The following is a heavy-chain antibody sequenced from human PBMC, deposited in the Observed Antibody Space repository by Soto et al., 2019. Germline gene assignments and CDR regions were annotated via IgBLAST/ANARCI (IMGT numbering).Heavy chain of an antibody. CDR3: ASGRVLSWPSSDY. D-gene: IGHD3-10*01. CDR1: GGSISSSSYY. CDR2: IYYSGST. J-gene: IGHJ4*02. Sequence: QLQLQESGPGLVKPSETLSLTCTVSGGSISSSSYYWGWIRQPPGKGLEWIGSIYYSGSTYYNPSLNSRVTIVVDPSKNQFSLKLSSVTAADTAVYYFASGRVLSWPSSDYWGQGTLVTVSS. V-gene: IGHV4-39*01.